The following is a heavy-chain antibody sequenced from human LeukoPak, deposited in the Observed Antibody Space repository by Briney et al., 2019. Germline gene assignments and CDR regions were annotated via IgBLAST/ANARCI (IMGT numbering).Heavy chain of an antibody. Sequence: PGGSLRLSCAASGFTFSSYAMHWVRQAPGKGLECVAVISSDGSNKYYADSVKGRFTISRDNSKNTLYLQMNSLRAEDTAVYYCARDFWEYDSSVGPPFDYWGQGTLVTVSS. J-gene: IGHJ4*02. D-gene: IGHD3-22*01. CDR1: GFTFSSYA. CDR2: ISSDGSNK. V-gene: IGHV3-30*01. CDR3: ARDFWEYDSSVGPPFDY.